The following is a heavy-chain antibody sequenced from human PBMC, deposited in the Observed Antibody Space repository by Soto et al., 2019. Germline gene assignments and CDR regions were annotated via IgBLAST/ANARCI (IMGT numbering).Heavy chain of an antibody. CDR3: ALCARVHERSLDY. V-gene: IGHV3-30-3*01. J-gene: IGHJ4*02. CDR1: GFTFSSYA. D-gene: IGHD1-1*01. Sequence: GGSLRLSCAASGFTFSSYAMHWVRQAPGKGLEWVAVISYDGSNKYYADSVKGRFTISRDNSKNTLYLQMNSLRAEDTAVYYCALCARVHERSLDYWGQGTLVTVSS. CDR2: ISYDGSNK.